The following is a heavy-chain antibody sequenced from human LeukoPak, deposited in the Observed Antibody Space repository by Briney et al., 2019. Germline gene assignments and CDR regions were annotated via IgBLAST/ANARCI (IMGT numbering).Heavy chain of an antibody. Sequence: ASVKVSCKASGYTFTRYYMHWVRQAPAQGREGMGWINPNRGGTNYAQKLQGRITMTRDTSIGAAYMELSRLRCDDTAVYYRARQDIVVVPAATLGASYYSYMDVWGQGTTVTVSS. V-gene: IGHV1-2*02. D-gene: IGHD2-2*01. J-gene: IGHJ6*03. CDR3: ARQDIVVVPAATLGASYYSYMDV. CDR2: INPNRGGT. CDR1: GYTFTRYY.